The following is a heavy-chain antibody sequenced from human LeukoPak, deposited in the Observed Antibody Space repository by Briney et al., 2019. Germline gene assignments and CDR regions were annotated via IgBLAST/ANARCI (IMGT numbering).Heavy chain of an antibody. Sequence: GGSLRLSCAASGFTFSSYSMNWVRQAPGKGLEWVSSISSSSSYIYYADSVKGRFTISRDNAKNSLYLQMNSLRAADTAVYYCARGRIFLLWFGEFKKDHDAFDIWGQGTMVTVSS. CDR1: GFTFSSYS. CDR3: ARGRIFLLWFGEFKKDHDAFDI. J-gene: IGHJ3*02. D-gene: IGHD3-10*01. CDR2: ISSSSSYI. V-gene: IGHV3-21*01.